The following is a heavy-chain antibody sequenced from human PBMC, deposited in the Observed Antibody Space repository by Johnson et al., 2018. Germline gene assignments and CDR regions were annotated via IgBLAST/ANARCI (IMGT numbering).Heavy chain of an antibody. Sequence: QVQLVESGGGVVQPGRSLRLSSAASGFTFSTYAIHWVRQAPGKGLEWVAVISYDGSTKYYADSVQGRFTISRDNSKNTLYLQMNSLRAEDTAVYYCARDLHTGGRDWSYYMDVWGKGTTVTVSS. CDR1: GFTFSTYA. CDR3: ARDLHTGGRDWSYYMDV. D-gene: IGHD2-8*02. V-gene: IGHV3-30-3*01. CDR2: ISYDGSTK. J-gene: IGHJ6*03.